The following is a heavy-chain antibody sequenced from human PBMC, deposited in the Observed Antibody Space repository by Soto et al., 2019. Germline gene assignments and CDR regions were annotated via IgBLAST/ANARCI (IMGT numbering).Heavy chain of an antibody. CDR2: INAGNGNT. J-gene: IGHJ5*02. CDR1: GYTFTSYA. V-gene: IGHV1-3*01. Sequence: ASVKVSCKASGYTFTSYAMHWVRQAPGQRLEWMGWINAGNGNTKYSQKFQGRVTITRDTSASTAYMELSSLRSEDTAVYYCARDVAAAGTFDPWGQGTLVTVS. D-gene: IGHD6-13*01. CDR3: ARDVAAAGTFDP.